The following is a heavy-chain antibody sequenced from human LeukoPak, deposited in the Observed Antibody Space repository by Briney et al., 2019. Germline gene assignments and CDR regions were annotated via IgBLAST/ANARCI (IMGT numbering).Heavy chain of an antibody. CDR1: GGSISSYY. J-gene: IGHJ5*02. Sequence: PSETLSLTCTVSGGSISSYYWSWIRQPAGKGLEWIGRIYTSGSTNYNPSLKSRVPMSVDTSKNQFSLKLSSVTAADTAVYYCARGPYYDILTGSQNWFGPWGQGTLVTVSS. V-gene: IGHV4-4*07. D-gene: IGHD3-9*01. CDR2: IYTSGST. CDR3: ARGPYYDILTGSQNWFGP.